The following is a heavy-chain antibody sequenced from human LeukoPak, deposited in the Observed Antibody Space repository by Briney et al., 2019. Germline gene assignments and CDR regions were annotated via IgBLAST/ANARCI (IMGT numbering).Heavy chain of an antibody. CDR2: INSDGSST. V-gene: IGHV3-74*03. D-gene: IGHD3-16*01. CDR1: GFTFSRYW. CDR3: ARDISPGGWGDDAFDI. Sequence: GGSLRLSCAASGFTFSRYWMHWVRQAPGKGLVWASRINSDGSSTTYADSVKGRFTFARDNAKNTVYLQMDSLRAEDTAVYYCARDISPGGWGDDAFDIWGQGTMVTVSS. J-gene: IGHJ3*02.